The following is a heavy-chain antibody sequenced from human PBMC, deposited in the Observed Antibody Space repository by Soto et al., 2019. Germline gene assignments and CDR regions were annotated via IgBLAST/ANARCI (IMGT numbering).Heavy chain of an antibody. V-gene: IGHV4-30-4*01. Sequence: SETLSLTCAVSGGSIISGDYYWNWIRQPPGKGLEWIGYIYYSGSTYYNPSLKSRVTISIDTSKNQFSLKLSSVTAADTAVYYCARIPYYYDSSGFDYWGQGTLVTVSS. D-gene: IGHD3-22*01. CDR3: ARIPYYYDSSGFDY. CDR2: IYYSGST. J-gene: IGHJ4*02. CDR1: GGSIISGDYY.